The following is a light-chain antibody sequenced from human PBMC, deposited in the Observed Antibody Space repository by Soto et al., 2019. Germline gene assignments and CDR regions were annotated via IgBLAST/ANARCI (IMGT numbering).Light chain of an antibody. CDR3: QHYNSYSDA. J-gene: IGKJ1*01. Sequence: DIQMTQSPSTLSGSVGDRVTITCRASQTISSWLAWYQQKPGKAPKLLIYKASTLKSGVPSRFSGSGSGTEFTLTISRLQPDDFATYYCQHYNSYSDACGQGTKVELK. V-gene: IGKV1-5*03. CDR1: QTISSW. CDR2: KAS.